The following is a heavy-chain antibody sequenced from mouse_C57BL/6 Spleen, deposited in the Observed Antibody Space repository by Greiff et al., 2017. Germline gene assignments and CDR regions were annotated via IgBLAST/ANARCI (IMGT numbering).Heavy chain of an antibody. V-gene: IGHV7-3*01. J-gene: IGHJ4*01. CDR1: GFTFTDYY. Sequence: DVKLVESGGGLVQPGGSLSLSCAASGFTFTDYYMSWVRQPPGKALEWLGFIRNKANGYTTEYSASVKGRFTISRDNSQSILYLQMNALRAEDSATYYCARYPYCYGSSPCYYAMDYWGQGTSVTVSS. CDR2: IRNKANGYTT. D-gene: IGHD1-1*01. CDR3: ARYPYCYGSSPCYYAMDY.